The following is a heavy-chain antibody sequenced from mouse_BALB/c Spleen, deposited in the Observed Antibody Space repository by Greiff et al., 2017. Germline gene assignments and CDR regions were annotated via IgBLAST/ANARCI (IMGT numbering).Heavy chain of an antibody. CDR1: GYTFTSYW. CDR3: ARRGYGNALYAMDY. Sequence: VKLMESGAELAKPGASVKMSCKASGYTFTSYWMHWVKERPGQGLEWIGYINPSTGYTEYNQKFKDKATLTADKSSSTAYMQLSSLTSEDSAVYYCARRGYGNALYAMDYWGQGTSVTVSS. CDR2: INPSTGYT. D-gene: IGHD2-1*01. J-gene: IGHJ4*01. V-gene: IGHV1-7*01.